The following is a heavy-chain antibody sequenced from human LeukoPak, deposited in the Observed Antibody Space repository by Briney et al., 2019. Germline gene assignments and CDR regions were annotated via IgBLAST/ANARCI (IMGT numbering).Heavy chain of an antibody. CDR1: GFTFSDYY. CDR3: ARDEILANYYDSSGYQGPHDAFDI. J-gene: IGHJ3*02. CDR2: ISTSGSTI. V-gene: IGHV3-11*04. D-gene: IGHD3-22*01. Sequence: GGSLRLSCAASGFTFSDYYMSWIRQAPGKGLEWVSYISTSGSTIYYADSVKGRFTISRDNAKNSLYLQMNSLRAEDTAVYYCARDEILANYYDSSGYQGPHDAFDIWGQGTMVTVSS.